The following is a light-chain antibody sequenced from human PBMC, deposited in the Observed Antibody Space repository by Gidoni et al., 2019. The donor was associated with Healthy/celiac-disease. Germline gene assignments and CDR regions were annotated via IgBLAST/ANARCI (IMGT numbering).Light chain of an antibody. CDR1: QSISSW. CDR3: QQYNSYSWT. CDR2: KAS. J-gene: IGKJ1*01. V-gene: IGKV1-5*03. Sequence: DIQITQSPSTLSASVGDRVTRTCRASQSISSWLAWYQPKPGKAPKLLIYKASSFESGVPSRFSGSGSGTEFTLTISSLQPDDFATYYCQQYNSYSWTFGQGTKVEIK.